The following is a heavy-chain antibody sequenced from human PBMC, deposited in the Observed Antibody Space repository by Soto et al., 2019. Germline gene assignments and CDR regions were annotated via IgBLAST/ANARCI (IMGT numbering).Heavy chain of an antibody. CDR1: GFTFSNYA. V-gene: IGHV3-30-3*01. J-gene: IGHJ4*02. Sequence: PGGSLRLSCAASGFTFSNYAMHWVRQAPGKGLEWVAVISYDGNNKYYADSVKGRFTISRDNSKNTLYLQMNSLRAEDTAVYYCARVAGYCSTTSCPPHYWGQGTLVTVSS. CDR2: ISYDGNNK. D-gene: IGHD2-2*01. CDR3: ARVAGYCSTTSCPPHY.